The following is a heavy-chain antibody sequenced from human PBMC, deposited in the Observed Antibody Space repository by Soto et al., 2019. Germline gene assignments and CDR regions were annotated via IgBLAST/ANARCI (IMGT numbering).Heavy chain of an antibody. D-gene: IGHD3-16*01. CDR2: VSASGLNT. J-gene: IGHJ4*02. CDR1: GFTFSTYA. CDR3: AKGRPRGTSGFFFEY. V-gene: IGHV3-23*01. Sequence: EVQLLESGGKLVQPGGSLTLSCAASGFTFSTYAMAWVRQAPGKGLEWVSGVSASGLNTDYADPVKGRFYISRDNSKNTVSLPLNRLRAEDTALYYCAKGRPRGTSGFFFEYWGQGTPVTVSS.